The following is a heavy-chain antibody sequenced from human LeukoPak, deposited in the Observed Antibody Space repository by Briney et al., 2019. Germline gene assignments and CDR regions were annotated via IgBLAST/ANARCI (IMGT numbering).Heavy chain of an antibody. V-gene: IGHV1-18*01. CDR3: ARAHPECYDSRGRNPLDY. CDR1: GYSFSSYG. CDR2: ISAYNGNT. Sequence: ASVKVSCKASGYSFSSYGISWVRQAPGQGLEWMGWISAYNGNTSYAQQLQGRVTMTTDTSTSTANMELRSLRSDDTAVYYCARAHPECYDSRGRNPLDYWGQGTLVTVSS. D-gene: IGHD3-22*01. J-gene: IGHJ4*02.